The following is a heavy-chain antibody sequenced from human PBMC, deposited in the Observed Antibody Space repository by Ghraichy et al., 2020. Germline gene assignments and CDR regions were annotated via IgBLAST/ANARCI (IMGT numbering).Heavy chain of an antibody. V-gene: IGHV4-31*03. Sequence: TLSLTCTASGGSLNSAVHAWSWVRQLPGKGLEWIGHIFYNGTTDYIPSLKSRLLISVDRARNLVSLYLFSVTAADTAAYFCARWAKYCGTSTCSAFDLWGQGTLVIVSS. CDR1: GGSLNSAVHA. J-gene: IGHJ3*01. CDR3: ARWAKYCGTSTCSAFDL. D-gene: IGHD2-2*01. CDR2: IFYNGTT.